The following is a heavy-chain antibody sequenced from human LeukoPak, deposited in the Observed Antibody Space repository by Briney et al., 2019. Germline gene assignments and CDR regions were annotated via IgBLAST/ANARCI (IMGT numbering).Heavy chain of an antibody. D-gene: IGHD3-16*01. Sequence: PSETLSLTCTVSGGSISSSSYYWGWIRQPPGKGLEWVSYISSSSSTIYYADSVKGRFTISRDNAKNSLYLQMNSLRAEDTAVYYCARDGDYYYMDVWGKGTTVTVSS. J-gene: IGHJ6*03. CDR1: GGSISSSS. CDR3: ARDGDYYYMDV. CDR2: ISSSSSTI. V-gene: IGHV3-48*01.